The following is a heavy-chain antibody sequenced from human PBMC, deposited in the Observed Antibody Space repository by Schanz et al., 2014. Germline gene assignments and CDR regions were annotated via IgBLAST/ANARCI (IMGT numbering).Heavy chain of an antibody. V-gene: IGHV1-18*01. CDR3: ARDAADFYDIMTEEDY. CDR2: ISAYNGNT. CDR1: GYTFTSYG. D-gene: IGHD3-9*01. Sequence: QVQLVQSGAEVKKPGASVKVSCKASGYTFTSYGISWVRQAPEQGLEWMGWISAYNGNTKYPQKLQGRVTMTTDTTTSTAYMELRSLRTDDTAVYYCARDAADFYDIMTEEDYWGQGTRVTVSS. J-gene: IGHJ4*02.